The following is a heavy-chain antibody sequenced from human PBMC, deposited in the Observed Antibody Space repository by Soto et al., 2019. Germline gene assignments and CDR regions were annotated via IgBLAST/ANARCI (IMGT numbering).Heavy chain of an antibody. V-gene: IGHV1-18*01. D-gene: IGHD3-9*01. CDR2: ISAYNGNT. J-gene: IGHJ4*02. CDR1: GYTFTSYG. Sequence: GASVKVSCKASGYTFTSYGISWVRQAPGQGLEWMGWISAYNGNTNYAQKLQGRVTMTTDTSTSTAYMELRSLRSDDTAVYYCARNPDYYDILTGNDYWGQGTLVTVSS. CDR3: ARNPDYYDILTGNDY.